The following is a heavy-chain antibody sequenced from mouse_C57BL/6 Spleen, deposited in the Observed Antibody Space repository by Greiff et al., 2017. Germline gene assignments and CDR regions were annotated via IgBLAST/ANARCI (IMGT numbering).Heavy chain of an antibody. D-gene: IGHD4-1*01. J-gene: IGHJ4*01. CDR1: GYTFTSYW. Sequence: VQLQQPGAELVRPGSSVKLSCKASGYTFTSYWMHWVKQRPIQGLEWIGNIDPSDSDTHYNQKFKDKATLTVDKSSSTAYMQLSSLTSKDSAVXYWARGELGRDYAMDYWGQGTSVTVSS. V-gene: IGHV1-52*01. CDR3: ARGELGRDYAMDY. CDR2: IDPSDSDT.